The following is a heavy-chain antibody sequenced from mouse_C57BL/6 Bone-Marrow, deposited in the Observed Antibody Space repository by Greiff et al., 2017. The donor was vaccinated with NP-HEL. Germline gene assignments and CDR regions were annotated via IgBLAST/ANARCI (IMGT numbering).Heavy chain of an antibody. D-gene: IGHD1-1*01. V-gene: IGHV2-6*03. CDR3: ARSYYYAMDY. CDR2: IRSDGST. Sequence: QVQLQQSGPGLVAPSQSLSITCTVSGFSLTSYGVHWVRQPPGQGLEWLVVIRSDGSTTYNSALKSRLSISKDNSKSQVFLKMNSLQTDDTAMYYCARSYYYAMDYWGQGTSVTVSS. CDR1: GFSLTSYG. J-gene: IGHJ4*01.